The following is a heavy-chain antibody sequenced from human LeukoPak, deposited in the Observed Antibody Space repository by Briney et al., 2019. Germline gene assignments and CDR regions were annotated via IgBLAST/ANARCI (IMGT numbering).Heavy chain of an antibody. J-gene: IGHJ4*02. CDR2: ISGSGGTT. V-gene: IGHV3-23*01. D-gene: IGHD3-10*01. CDR1: GFTFSSSA. Sequence: GGSLRLSCAASGFTFSSSAMSWVRQAPGKGLEWVSVISGSGGTTYYADSVKGHFTISRDNAKNSLYLQINNLRDDDTAVYYCVRDSLLWFGEIDYWGQGTLVSVSS. CDR3: VRDSLLWFGEIDY.